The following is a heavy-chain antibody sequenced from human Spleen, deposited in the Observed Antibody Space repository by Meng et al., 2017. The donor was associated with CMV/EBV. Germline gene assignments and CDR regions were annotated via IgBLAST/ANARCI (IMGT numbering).Heavy chain of an antibody. CDR1: GYTFIAYY. CDR3: ARERYLVPAASPDYYYYGMDV. CDR2: INPETGDA. Sequence: ASVKVSCKASGYTFIAYYVHWVRQAPGQGLEWMGWINPETGDANYAQKFQGRVTMTRDTFITTAYMEVSRLTSDDTAVYYCARERYLVPAASPDYYYYGMDVWGQGTTVTVSS. J-gene: IGHJ6*02. D-gene: IGHD2-2*01. V-gene: IGHV1-2*02.